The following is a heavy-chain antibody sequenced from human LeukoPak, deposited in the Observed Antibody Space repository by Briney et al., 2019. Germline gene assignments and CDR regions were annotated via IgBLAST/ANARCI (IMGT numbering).Heavy chain of an antibody. CDR1: GASVSSSIYY. J-gene: IGHJ4*02. D-gene: IGHD2-2*01. CDR2: IYYSGST. Sequence: SETLSLTGTVSGASVSSSIYYWSWIRQPPGKGLERIGYIYYSGSTNYNPSLKSRLTISVDTSKNQFSLKLTSVTAADTAVYYCARDYCTTTRCYPNYFDYWGQGTLVTVSS. CDR3: ARDYCTTTRCYPNYFDY. V-gene: IGHV4-61*01.